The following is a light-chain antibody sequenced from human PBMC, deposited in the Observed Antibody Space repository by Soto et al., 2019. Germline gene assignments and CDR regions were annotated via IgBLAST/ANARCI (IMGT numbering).Light chain of an antibody. Sequence: QSALTQPASVSGSPGQSITISCTGTSSDVGGYNHVSWYQHHPGKAPKLMIYEVSNRPSGVSNRFSGSKSGYTASLTISGLQAEDEADYYCNSHTSSSTPWVFGGGTKLTVL. CDR2: EVS. V-gene: IGLV2-14*01. CDR3: NSHTSSSTPWV. J-gene: IGLJ3*02. CDR1: SSDVGGYNH.